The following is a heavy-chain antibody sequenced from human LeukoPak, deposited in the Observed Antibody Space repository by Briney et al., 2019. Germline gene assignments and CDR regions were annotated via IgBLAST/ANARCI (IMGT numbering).Heavy chain of an antibody. CDR3: ARDFIHRSGEAGY. D-gene: IGHD3-22*01. CDR2: IYSGGST. J-gene: IGHJ4*02. CDR1: GFTVSSNY. V-gene: IGHV3-53*01. Sequence: GGSLRLSCAASGFTVSSNYMSWVRQAPGKGLEWVSVIYSGGSTYYADSVKGRFTISRDNSKNTLYLQMNSLRAEDTAVYYCARDFIHRSGEAGYWGQGTLVTVSS.